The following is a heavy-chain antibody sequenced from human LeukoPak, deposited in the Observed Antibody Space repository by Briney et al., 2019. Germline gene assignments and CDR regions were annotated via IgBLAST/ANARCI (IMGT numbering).Heavy chain of an antibody. CDR2: ISSNGGST. D-gene: IGHD6-19*01. CDR3: VKDSEGYSSGWTYFDY. Sequence: PGGSLRLSCSASGFTFSSYGMHWVRQAPGKGLECVSAISSNGGSTYYADSVKGRFTISRDNSKNTLYLQMSSLRAEDTAVYYCVKDSEGYSSGWTYFDYWGQRTLVTVSS. V-gene: IGHV3-64D*06. CDR1: GFTFSSYG. J-gene: IGHJ4*02.